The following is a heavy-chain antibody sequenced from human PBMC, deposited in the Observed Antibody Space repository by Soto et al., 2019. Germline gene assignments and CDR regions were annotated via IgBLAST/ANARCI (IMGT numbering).Heavy chain of an antibody. CDR3: ARDIVVVVAATPHNWFDP. D-gene: IGHD2-15*01. CDR2: TYYRSKWYN. Sequence: SQTLSLTCAISGDSVSSNSAAWNWIRQSPSRGLEWLGRTYYRSKWYNDYAVSVKSRITINPDTSKNQFSLQLNSVAPEDTAVYYCARDIVVVVAATPHNWFDPWGQGTLVTVSS. CDR1: GDSVSSNSAA. J-gene: IGHJ5*02. V-gene: IGHV6-1*01.